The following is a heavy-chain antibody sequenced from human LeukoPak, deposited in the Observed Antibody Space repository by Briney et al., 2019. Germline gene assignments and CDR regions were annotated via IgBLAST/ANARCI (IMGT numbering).Heavy chain of an antibody. J-gene: IGHJ4*02. CDR1: VYTFTGHY. V-gene: IGHV1-2*02. CDR3: ARDGNCSGGSCSLDY. CDR2: INPNRGGP. D-gene: IGHD2-15*01. Sequence: GASVKVSCKACVYTFTGHYIHWVGPAAGRGLEWMGWINPNRGGPNYAQKFQGRVTMTSDTSINSAYLELRRLRADDTAVYYCARDGNCSGGSCSLDYWGRGTLVTVSS.